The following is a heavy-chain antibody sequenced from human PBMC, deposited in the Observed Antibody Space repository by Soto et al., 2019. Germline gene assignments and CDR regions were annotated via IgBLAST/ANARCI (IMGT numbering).Heavy chain of an antibody. CDR2: IYPGASAT. Sequence: ELLNVSCTGFGGSCISFGVGWVRQTPGKGLESRGTIYPGASATRHGPSFQGQVPISADKSISTAYLQWSSLKASDTAMYYCARHGITIPRRGTPPYYYYGTDVCAQATTVTLSS. CDR3: ARHGITIPRRGTPPYYYYGTDV. J-gene: IGHJ6*02. V-gene: IGHV5-51*01. D-gene: IGHD3-10*01. CDR1: GGSCISFG.